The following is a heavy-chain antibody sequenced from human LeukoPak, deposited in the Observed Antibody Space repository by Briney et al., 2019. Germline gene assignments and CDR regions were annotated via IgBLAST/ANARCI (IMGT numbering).Heavy chain of an antibody. J-gene: IGHJ5*02. Sequence: PGGSLRPSCAASGFTSSIYAMSWVRQAPGNGLEWGSAISCIGGRTYYAHSVKGRLTISRENTKKKLYLQMHSLRAEDTAVDYCAKGSAAAGTGIDRWGQGTLVSVSS. CDR3: AKGSAAAGTGIDR. CDR2: ISCIGGRT. V-gene: IGHV3-23*01. D-gene: IGHD6-13*01. CDR1: GFTSSIYA.